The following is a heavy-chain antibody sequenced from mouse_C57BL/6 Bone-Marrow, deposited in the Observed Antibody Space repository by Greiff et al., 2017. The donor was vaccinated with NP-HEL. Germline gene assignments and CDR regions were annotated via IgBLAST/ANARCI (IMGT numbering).Heavy chain of an antibody. D-gene: IGHD2-4*01. V-gene: IGHV1-42*01. J-gene: IGHJ4*01. CDR2: INPSTGGT. Sequence: EVQLQQSGPELVKPGASVKISCKASGYSFTGYYMNWVKQSPEKSLEWIGEINPSTGGTTYNQKFKGKATLTADKSSSTAYMQLSSLTSEDSAVYYCACGGLVRDYDVGGYAMDYWGQGTSVTVSS. CDR1: GYSFTGYY. CDR3: ACGGLVRDYDVGGYAMDY.